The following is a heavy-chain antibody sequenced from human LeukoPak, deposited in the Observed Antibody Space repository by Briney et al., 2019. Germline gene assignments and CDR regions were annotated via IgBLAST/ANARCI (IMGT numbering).Heavy chain of an antibody. CDR2: NHYSGST. CDR3: AKDANLYDLGSYYLL. V-gene: IGHV4-59*01. Sequence: SETLSLTCTVSGGSISSYYWSWIRQAPGKGLEWSGYNHYSGSTNYNPSLKSRVTMSVDTSKNQFSLRLSSVSAADTAVYSCAKDANLYDLGSYYLLWGQGTLVTVSS. CDR1: GGSISSYY. D-gene: IGHD3-10*01. J-gene: IGHJ4*02.